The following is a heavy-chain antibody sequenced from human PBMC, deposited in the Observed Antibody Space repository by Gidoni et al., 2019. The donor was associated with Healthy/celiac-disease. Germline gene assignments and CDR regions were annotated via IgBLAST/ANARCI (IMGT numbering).Heavy chain of an antibody. V-gene: IGHV7-4-1*02. D-gene: IGHD6-13*01. CDR3: ARDLARSSSWYGGRGWFDP. J-gene: IGHJ5*02. Sequence: QVQLVQSGSELKKPGASVKVSCKASGYTFTSYAMNWVRQAPGQGLEWMGWFNTTTGNPTYAQGFTGRFVFSLDTSVSTAYLQISSLKAEDTAVYYCARDLARSSSWYGGRGWFDPWGQGTLVTVSS. CDR2: FNTTTGNP. CDR1: GYTFTSYA.